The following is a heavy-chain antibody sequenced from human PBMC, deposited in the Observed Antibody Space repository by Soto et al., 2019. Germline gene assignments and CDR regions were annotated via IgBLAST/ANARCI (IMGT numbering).Heavy chain of an antibody. CDR2: MNPNSGNT. D-gene: IGHD3-16*01. Sequence: GASVKVSCKASGYTFTSYDINWVRQATGQGLEWMGWMNPNSGNTGYAQKFQGRVTMTRNTSISTAYMELSSLRSEDTAVYYCWFYDSVWGSPPQWYGMDVWGQGTTVTVSS. V-gene: IGHV1-8*01. J-gene: IGHJ6*02. CDR3: WFYDSVWGSPPQWYGMDV. CDR1: GYTFTSYD.